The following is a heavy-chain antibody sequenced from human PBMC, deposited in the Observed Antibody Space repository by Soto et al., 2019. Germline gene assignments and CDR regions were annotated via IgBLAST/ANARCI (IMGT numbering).Heavy chain of an antibody. D-gene: IGHD6-13*01. J-gene: IGHJ5*02. CDR3: ARQGGSSWTHNYIWFDP. V-gene: IGHV3-7*03. Sequence: GGSLRLSCAASGFTFSTYWMSWVRQAPGKGLEWVANIKYDGSAQYYVDSARGRFTISRDNAKNSLYLQMNSLRAEDTAIYYCARQGGSSWTHNYIWFDPWGQGTLVTVSS. CDR1: GFTFSTYW. CDR2: IKYDGSAQ.